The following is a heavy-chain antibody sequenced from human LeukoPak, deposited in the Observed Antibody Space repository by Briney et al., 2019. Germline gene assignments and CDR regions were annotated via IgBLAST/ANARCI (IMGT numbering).Heavy chain of an antibody. CDR1: GGSISSSSYY. CDR2: IYYSGST. V-gene: IGHV4-39*07. J-gene: IGHJ4*02. Sequence: PSETLSLTCTVSGGSISSSSYYWGWIRQPPGKGLEWIGSIYYSGSTYYNPSLKSRVTISVDTSKNQFSLKLSSVTAADTAVYYCARVSEGSSSWYSNLTWGQGTLVTVSS. CDR3: ARVSEGSSSWYSNLT. D-gene: IGHD6-13*01.